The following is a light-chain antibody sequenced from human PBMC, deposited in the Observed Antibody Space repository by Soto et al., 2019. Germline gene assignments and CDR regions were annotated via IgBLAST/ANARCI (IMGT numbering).Light chain of an antibody. V-gene: IGLV2-11*01. CDR3: CSYAGSYTFVV. CDR2: DVS. CDR1: SNDIGGYNY. Sequence: QSVLTQPRSVSGSPGQAVTISCTGTSNDIGGYNYVSWYQQHPDKAPKLMIFDVSQRPSGVPDRFSGSKSGNTASLTSSGLQAEDEADYYCCSYAGSYTFVVFGGGTKLTVL. J-gene: IGLJ2*01.